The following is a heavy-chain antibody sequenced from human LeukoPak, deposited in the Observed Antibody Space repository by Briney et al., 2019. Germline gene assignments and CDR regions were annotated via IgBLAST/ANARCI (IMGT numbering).Heavy chain of an antibody. CDR3: ARYSSTWSYWYFDL. J-gene: IGHJ2*01. D-gene: IGHD6-13*01. CDR2: ISHSGNT. V-gene: IGHV4-30-2*01. CDR1: GASISSGSYS. Sequence: PSETLSLTCAVSGASISSGSYSWSWIRQPPGKGLEWIGYISHSGNTYYNPSLKSRVTISVDKSKNQFSLKLTSVTAADTAVYYCARYSSTWSYWYFDLWGRGTLVTVSS.